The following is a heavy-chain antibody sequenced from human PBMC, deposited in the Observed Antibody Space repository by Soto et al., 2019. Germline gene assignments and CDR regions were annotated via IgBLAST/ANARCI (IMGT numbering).Heavy chain of an antibody. CDR3: ATFGELFDWFDP. V-gene: IGHV4-30-4*01. CDR1: GGSISSGDYY. CDR2: IYYSGST. Sequence: SETLSLTCTVSGGSISSGDYYWSWIRQPPGKGLEWIGYIYYSGSTYYNPSLKSRVTISVDTSKDQFSLKLSSVTAADTAVYYCATFGELFDWFDPWGQGTLVTVSS. J-gene: IGHJ5*02. D-gene: IGHD3-10*01.